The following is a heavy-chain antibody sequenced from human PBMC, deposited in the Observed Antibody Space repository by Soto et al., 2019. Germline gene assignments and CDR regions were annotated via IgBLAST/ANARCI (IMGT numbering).Heavy chain of an antibody. CDR3: ASSVRGGDYVWGSYLTPFDY. CDR1: GGTFSSYA. CDR2: IIPIFGTA. J-gene: IGHJ4*02. V-gene: IGHV1-69*13. D-gene: IGHD3-16*02. Sequence: SVKVSCKASGGTFSSYAISWVRQAPGQGLEWMGGIIPIFGTANYAQKFQGRVTITADESTSTAYMELSSLRSEDTAVYYCASSVRGGDYVWGSYLTPFDYWGQGTLVTVS.